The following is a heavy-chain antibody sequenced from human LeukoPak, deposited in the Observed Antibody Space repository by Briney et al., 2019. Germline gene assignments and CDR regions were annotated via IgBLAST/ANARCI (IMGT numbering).Heavy chain of an antibody. CDR2: ISSSSSTI. CDR1: GFTFSSYS. Sequence: GGSLRLSCAASGFTFSSYSMNWGRQAPGKGLEWVSYISSSSSTIYYADSVKGRFTISRDNAKNSLYLQMNSLRAEDTAVYYCARGGIVVVPAAMGWFDPWGQGTLVTVSS. D-gene: IGHD2-2*01. CDR3: ARGGIVVVPAAMGWFDP. V-gene: IGHV3-48*04. J-gene: IGHJ5*02.